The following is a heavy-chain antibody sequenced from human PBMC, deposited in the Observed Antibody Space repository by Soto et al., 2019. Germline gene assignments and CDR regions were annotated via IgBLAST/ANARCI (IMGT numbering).Heavy chain of an antibody. CDR3: ARRFYLHDAFDI. Sequence: SETLSLTCTVSGASISRGGYYWSWIRQPPGKGLEWIGYIYYSGSTNYNPSLKSRVTISVDTSKNQFSLKLSSVTAADTAVYYWARRFYLHDAFDIWGQGTMV. V-gene: IGHV4-61*08. CDR2: IYYSGST. D-gene: IGHD3-10*01. CDR1: GASISRGGYY. J-gene: IGHJ3*02.